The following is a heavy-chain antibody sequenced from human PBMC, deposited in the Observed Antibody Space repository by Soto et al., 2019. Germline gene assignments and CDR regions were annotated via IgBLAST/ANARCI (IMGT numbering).Heavy chain of an antibody. CDR3: ARARFSSGHWSFDL. V-gene: IGHV3-72*01. D-gene: IGHD3-3*01. Sequence: EVQLVESGGGLVQPGGSLRLSCATSGFTLSDHYMDWVRQAPGKGLEWVGRTRNKANSYTTEYAASVRGRFIISRDGEENSMFMLMNSLNTEDTAVYHCARARFSSGHWSFDLWGRGTLVTVSS. CDR2: TRNKANSYTT. J-gene: IGHJ2*01. CDR1: GFTLSDHY.